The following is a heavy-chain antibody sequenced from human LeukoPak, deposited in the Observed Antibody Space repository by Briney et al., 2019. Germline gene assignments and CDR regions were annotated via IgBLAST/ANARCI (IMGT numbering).Heavy chain of an antibody. V-gene: IGHV3-21*01. D-gene: IGHD3-3*01. J-gene: IGHJ5*02. CDR2: ISSSSSYI. CDR3: ARDAAYYDFWSGSATNWFDP. CDR1: GFTFSSYS. Sequence: PGGSLRLSCAASGFTFSSYSMNWVRQAPGKGLEWVSSISSSSSYIYYADSVKGRFTISRDNAKNSQYLQMNSLRAEDTAVYYCARDAAYYDFWSGSATNWFDPWGQGTLVTVSS.